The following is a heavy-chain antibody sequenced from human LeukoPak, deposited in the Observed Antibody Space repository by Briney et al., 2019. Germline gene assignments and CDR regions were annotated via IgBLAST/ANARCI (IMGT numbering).Heavy chain of an antibody. CDR1: GFTFSSYG. CDR3: AKDYYDSSGYYLTD. V-gene: IGHV3-30*02. D-gene: IGHD3-22*01. CDR2: IRYDGSNK. Sequence: GGSLRLSCAASGFTFSSYGMHWVRQAPGKGLEWVAFIRYDGSNKYYADSVKGRFTISRDNSKNTLYLQMNSLRAEDTAVYYCAKDYYDSSGYYLTDWGQGTLVTVSS. J-gene: IGHJ4*02.